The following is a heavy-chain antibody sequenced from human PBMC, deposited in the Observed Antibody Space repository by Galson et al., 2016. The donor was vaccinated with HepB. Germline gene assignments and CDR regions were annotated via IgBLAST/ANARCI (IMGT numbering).Heavy chain of an antibody. CDR3: ARGYYFDY. CDR1: AFTFTDYS. CDR2: IGITSRNI. Sequence: SLRLSCAASAFTFTDYSMSWVRQAPGKGLEWVSSIGITSRNIYYADSLKGRFTTSRDNAKNSLYLQMNSLRAEDTAVYYCARGYYFDYWGQGTLVTVSS. V-gene: IGHV3-21*01. J-gene: IGHJ4*02.